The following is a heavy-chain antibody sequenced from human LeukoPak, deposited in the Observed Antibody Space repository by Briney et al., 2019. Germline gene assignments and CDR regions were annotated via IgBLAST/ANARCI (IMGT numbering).Heavy chain of an antibody. CDR2: VNDIGHT. V-gene: IGHV4-34*01. J-gene: IGHJ6*03. CDR1: GESFNGFY. D-gene: IGHD3-16*01. CDR3: ARGEGNDSVWGSFYYCLDV. Sequence: SETLSLTCAVNGESFNGFYWTWIRQSPGKGLEWIGEVNDIGHTNYNASLKSRVTISLDTSQKQFSLKLTSVTAADTAVYYCARGEGNDSVWGSFYYCLDVWGKGTAVTVSS.